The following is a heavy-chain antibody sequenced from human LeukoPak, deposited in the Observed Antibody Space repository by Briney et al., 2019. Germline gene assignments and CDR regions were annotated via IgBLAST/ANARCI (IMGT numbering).Heavy chain of an antibody. CDR3: TKGSGDFGLGYFHY. Sequence: GRSLRLSCAASEFTLRNYAMSWVRQAPGKGLEWVSAISGSGYITYYADSVKGRFTISRDNSKNTLYLQMNSLRAEDTAVYYCTKGSGDFGLGYFHYWGQGTLVTVSS. J-gene: IGHJ4*02. D-gene: IGHD4-17*01. V-gene: IGHV3-23*01. CDR2: ISGSGYIT. CDR1: EFTLRNYA.